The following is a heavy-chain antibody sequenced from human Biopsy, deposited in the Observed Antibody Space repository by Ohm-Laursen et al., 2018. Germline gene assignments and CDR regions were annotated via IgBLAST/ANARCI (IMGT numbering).Heavy chain of an antibody. V-gene: IGHV3-11*01. J-gene: IGHJ6*02. D-gene: IGHD4-23*01. CDR1: GFPFSDYY. CDR3: AIGTRWSPYGMDD. Sequence: SLRLSCSASGFPFSDYYMRWIRQAPGKGLDWVSYISDGGTTIYYADSVKGRFTISRDNTKKSLYLQMNSLRAEDTAVYYCAIGTRWSPYGMDDWGQGTTVTVSS. CDR2: ISDGGTTI.